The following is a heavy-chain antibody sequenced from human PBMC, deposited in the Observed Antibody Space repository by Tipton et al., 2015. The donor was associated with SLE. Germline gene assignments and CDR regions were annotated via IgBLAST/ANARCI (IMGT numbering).Heavy chain of an antibody. Sequence: PGLVKPSETLSLTCTVYGGSFSGYYWSWIRQPPGKGLEWIGEINHSGSTNYNPSLKSRVIISVDTSKNQFSLKLSSVTSADTAVYYCARAYSYANFDYWGQGTLVTVSS. CDR1: GGSFSGYY. V-gene: IGHV4-34*09. D-gene: IGHD3-16*01. J-gene: IGHJ4*02. CDR2: INHSGST. CDR3: ARAYSYANFDY.